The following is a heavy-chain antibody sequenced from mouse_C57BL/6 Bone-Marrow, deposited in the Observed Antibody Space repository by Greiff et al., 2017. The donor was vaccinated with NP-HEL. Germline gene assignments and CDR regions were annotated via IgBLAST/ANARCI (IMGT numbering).Heavy chain of an antibody. CDR3: TRVDYCGSSPGYFDV. V-gene: IGHV5-9-1*02. Sequence: EVQLVESGEGLVKPGGSLKLSCAASGFTFSSYAMSWVRQTPEQRLEWVAYISSGGDYIYYADTVKGRFTISRDNARNTLYLQMSSLKSEDTAMYDCTRVDYCGSSPGYFDVWGTGTTVTVSS. D-gene: IGHD1-1*01. CDR1: GFTFSSYA. J-gene: IGHJ1*03. CDR2: ISSGGDYI.